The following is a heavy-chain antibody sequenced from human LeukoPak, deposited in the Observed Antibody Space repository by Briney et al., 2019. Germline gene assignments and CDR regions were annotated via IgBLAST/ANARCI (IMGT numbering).Heavy chain of an antibody. J-gene: IGHJ5*02. CDR1: GYTFISYA. CDR3: ARERSYDSSGYYRNNWFDP. CDR2: ISVHNGNT. D-gene: IGHD3-22*01. Sequence: ASVKVSCKTSGYTFISYAISWVRQAPGQGLDWMGWISVHNGNTNYAQKFQGRVTLTTDTSTSTAYMELRSLRSDDTAVYYCARERSYDSSGYYRNNWFDPWGQGTLVTVSS. V-gene: IGHV1-18*04.